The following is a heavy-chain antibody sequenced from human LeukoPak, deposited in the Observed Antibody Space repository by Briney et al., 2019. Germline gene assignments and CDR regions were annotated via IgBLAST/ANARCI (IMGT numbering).Heavy chain of an antibody. V-gene: IGHV3-30*02. CDR2: MRYDGTKA. CDR1: GFKLSRNG. Sequence: PGGSLTLSCAASGFKLSRNGMHWVRQAPGKGLEGVAFMRYDGTKAFYGDSVRGRFTISRDDSKNTLYLQMNNLRHEDTAVYFCARDFDDINGDYYYIPDFWGQGVLVTVSS. J-gene: IGHJ4*02. CDR3: ARDFDDINGDYYYIPDF. D-gene: IGHD3-22*01.